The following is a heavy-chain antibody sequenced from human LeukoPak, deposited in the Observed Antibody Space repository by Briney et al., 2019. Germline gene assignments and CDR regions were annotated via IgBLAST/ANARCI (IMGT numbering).Heavy chain of an antibody. CDR2: IIPIFGIA. CDR3: ARVDAVYCSSTSCPPVY. CDR1: GGTFTSYA. J-gene: IGHJ4*02. D-gene: IGHD2-2*01. Sequence: SVKVSCKASGGTFTSYAISWVRQAPGQGLEWMGRIIPIFGIANYAQKFQGRVTITADKSTSTAYMELSSLRSEDTAVYYCARVDAVYCSSTSCPPVYWGQGTLATVSS. V-gene: IGHV1-69*04.